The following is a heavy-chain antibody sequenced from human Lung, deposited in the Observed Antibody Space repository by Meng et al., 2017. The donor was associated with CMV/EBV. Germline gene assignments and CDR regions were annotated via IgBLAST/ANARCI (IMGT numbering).Heavy chain of an antibody. CDR1: GFTFSGYA. CDR3: ASGGGHDVFDI. V-gene: IGHV3-30*04. J-gene: IGHJ3*02. D-gene: IGHD4-23*01. Sequence: SCAASGFTFSGYAMHWVRQAPGKGLEWVAVISYDGSNKYYADSVKGRFTISRDNSKNTLYLQMNSLRVEDTAIYYCASGGGHDVFDIWGQGTGVTVSS. CDR2: ISYDGSNK.